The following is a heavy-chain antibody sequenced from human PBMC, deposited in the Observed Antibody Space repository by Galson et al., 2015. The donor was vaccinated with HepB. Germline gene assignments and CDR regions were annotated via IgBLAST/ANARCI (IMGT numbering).Heavy chain of an antibody. CDR3: ARSIAVASAY. CDR1: GFSFTDHY. CDR2: SKNKANGYTT. D-gene: IGHD6-19*01. Sequence: LRLSCAASGFSFTDHYAAWVRQAPGKGLEWVARSKNKANGYTTEYAPSVKGRFAISRDDSKNSVYLQMNSLKTEDTAVYYCARSIAVASAYWGQGTLVTVSS. V-gene: IGHV3-72*01. J-gene: IGHJ4*02.